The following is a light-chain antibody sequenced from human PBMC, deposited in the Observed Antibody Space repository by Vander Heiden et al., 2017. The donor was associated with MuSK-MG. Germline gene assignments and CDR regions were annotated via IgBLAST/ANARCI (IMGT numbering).Light chain of an antibody. CDR2: AAS. Sequence: DIQMTQSPSSLSASVGDRVTITCRASQSISSYLNWYQQKPGKAPKLLIYAASSLQSGVPSRFSGSGSGTDFTLTISRLQPEDFATYYCQQSDSTSYTFGPGTKLEIK. J-gene: IGKJ2*01. CDR3: QQSDSTSYT. V-gene: IGKV1-39*01. CDR1: QSISSY.